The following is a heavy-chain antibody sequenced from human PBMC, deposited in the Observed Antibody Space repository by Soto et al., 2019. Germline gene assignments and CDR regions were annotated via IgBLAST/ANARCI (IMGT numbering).Heavy chain of an antibody. CDR3: ARESWGIPMVRGVISYYYYGMDV. CDR1: GFTFSSYW. V-gene: IGHV3-7*05. J-gene: IGHJ6*02. D-gene: IGHD3-10*01. CDR2: IKQDGSEK. Sequence: GGSLRLSCAASGFTFSSYWMSWVRQAPGKGLEWVANIKQDGSEKYYVDSVKGRFTISRDNAKNSLYLQMNSLRAEDTAVYYCARESWGIPMVRGVISYYYYGMDVWGQGTTVTVSS.